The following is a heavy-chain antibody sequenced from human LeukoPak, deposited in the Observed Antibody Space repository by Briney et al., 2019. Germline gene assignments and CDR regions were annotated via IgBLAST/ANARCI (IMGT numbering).Heavy chain of an antibody. CDR2: IYYSGGT. Sequence: SETLSLTCTVSGGSISSGGYYWSWIRQHPGKGLEWIGYIYYSGGTYYNPSLKSRVTISVDTSKNQFSLKLSSVTAADTAVYYCATIWSPSRYFDYWAREPWSPSPQ. D-gene: IGHD3-10*01. V-gene: IGHV4-31*03. CDR1: GGSISSGGYY. CDR3: ATIWSPSRYFDY. J-gene: IGHJ4*02.